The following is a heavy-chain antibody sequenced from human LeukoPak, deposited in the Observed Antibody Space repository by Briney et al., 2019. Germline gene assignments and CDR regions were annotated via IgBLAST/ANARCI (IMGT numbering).Heavy chain of an antibody. Sequence: GASVKVSCKASGFTFTTYYMHWVRQAPGQGLEWMGIISPSGGGTSYAQKYQGRLTMTSHTSTSTVYMELSGLRSKDTAVYYCARARGNTDFDYWGQGTLVTVPS. CDR2: ISPSGGGT. CDR3: ARARGNTDFDY. J-gene: IGHJ4*02. V-gene: IGHV1-46*01. D-gene: IGHD2-2*02. CDR1: GFTFTTYY.